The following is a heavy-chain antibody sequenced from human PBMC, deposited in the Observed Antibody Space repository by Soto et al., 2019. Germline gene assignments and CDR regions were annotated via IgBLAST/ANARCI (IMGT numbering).Heavy chain of an antibody. CDR1: GFTFSSYG. CDR2: ISYDGSNK. J-gene: IGHJ2*01. Sequence: QVQLVESGGGVVQPGRSLRLSCAASGFTFSSYGMHWVRQAPGKGLEWVAVISYDGSNKYYADSVKGRFTISRDNSKNTLDLQMNSLRAVDTAVYYCAKDGNHWYFDLWGRGTLLPVSS. CDR3: AKDGNHWYFDL. V-gene: IGHV3-30*18. D-gene: IGHD1-1*01.